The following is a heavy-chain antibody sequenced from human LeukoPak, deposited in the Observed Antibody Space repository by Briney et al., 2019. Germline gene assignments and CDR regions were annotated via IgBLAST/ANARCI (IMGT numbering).Heavy chain of an antibody. V-gene: IGHV3-7*01. Sequence: GGSLRLSCSTSGFTFSNYWMSWVRQAPGKGLEWVANIKQDGSEKYYVDSVKGRFTISRDNAKNSVYLQMNSLRADDTAVHYCSRVRISVGDPGYFDYWGQGTLVTVSS. CDR3: SRVRISVGDPGYFDY. J-gene: IGHJ4*02. CDR2: IKQDGSEK. D-gene: IGHD1-26*01. CDR1: GFTFSNYW.